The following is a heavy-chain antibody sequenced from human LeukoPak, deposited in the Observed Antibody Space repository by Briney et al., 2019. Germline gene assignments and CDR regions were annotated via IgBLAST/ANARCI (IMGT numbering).Heavy chain of an antibody. CDR1: GFTFSDYY. CDR2: ISSSGSTI. CDR3: ARDSVFLEWLPPFDY. V-gene: IGHV3-11*04. J-gene: IGHJ4*02. Sequence: PGGSLRLSCAASGFTFSDYYISWIRQAPGKGLEWVSYISSSGSTIYYADSVKGRFTISRDNAKNSLYLQMNSLRAEDTAVYYCARDSVFLEWLPPFDYWGQGTLVTVSS. D-gene: IGHD3-3*01.